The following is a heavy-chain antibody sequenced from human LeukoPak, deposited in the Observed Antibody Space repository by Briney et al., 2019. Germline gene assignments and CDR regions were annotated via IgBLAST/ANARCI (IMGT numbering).Heavy chain of an antibody. CDR2: ISAYNGNT. CDR1: GYTFTGYY. D-gene: IGHD3-22*01. Sequence: ASVKVSCKASGYTFTGYYMHWVRQAPGQGLEWMGWISAYNGNTNYAQKLQGRVTMTTDTSTSTAYMELRSLRSDDTAVYYCARDGGPPVQISGYYPNWFDPGAREPWSPSPQ. V-gene: IGHV1-18*04. CDR3: ARDGGPPVQISGYYPNWFDP. J-gene: IGHJ5*02.